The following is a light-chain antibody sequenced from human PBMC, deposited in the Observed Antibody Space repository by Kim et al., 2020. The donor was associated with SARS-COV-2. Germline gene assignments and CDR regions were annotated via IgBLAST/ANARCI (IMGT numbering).Light chain of an antibody. CDR3: FSYAGGRTLWA. J-gene: IGLJ3*02. V-gene: IGLV2-23*02. CDR1: SSDVVTYDT. CDR2: EVN. Sequence: QSALTQPASVSGSLGQSITISCAGISSDVVTYDTVSWYQQYPGKAPKLMIFEVNKRPSGVSNRFSGSKSGNTASLRISGLQAEDEADYYCFSYAGGRTLWALGGGTKVTVL.